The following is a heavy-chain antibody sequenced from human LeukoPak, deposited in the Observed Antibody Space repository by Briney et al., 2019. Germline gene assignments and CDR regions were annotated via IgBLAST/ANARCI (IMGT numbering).Heavy chain of an antibody. Sequence: GGSLRLSCAASGFTFSSYAMHWVRQAPGKALEYVSAISSNGGSTYYANSVKGRFTISRDNSKNTLYLQMGSLRAEDMAVYYCARGETTGGVDYWGQGTLVTVSS. CDR2: ISSNGGST. V-gene: IGHV3-64*01. CDR3: ARGETTGGVDY. CDR1: GFTFSSYA. J-gene: IGHJ4*02. D-gene: IGHD4-17*01.